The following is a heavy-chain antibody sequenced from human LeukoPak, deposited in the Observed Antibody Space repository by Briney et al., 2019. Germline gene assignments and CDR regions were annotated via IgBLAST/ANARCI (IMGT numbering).Heavy chain of an antibody. CDR1: GGSTSSYY. V-gene: IGHV4-59*01. J-gene: IGHJ6*03. CDR2: IYYSGST. CDR3: AXXNPLXPPGYYYYYMDV. Sequence: SETLSLTCTVSGGSTSSYYWSWIRQPPGKGLERIGYIYYSGSTNYNPSLKSRVTISVDTSKNQFSLKLSSVTAADTAVYYCAXXNPLXPPGYYYYYMDVWGKGTTVTVSS.